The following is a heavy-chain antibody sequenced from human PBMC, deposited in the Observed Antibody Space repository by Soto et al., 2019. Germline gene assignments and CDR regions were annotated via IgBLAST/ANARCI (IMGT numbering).Heavy chain of an antibody. D-gene: IGHD6-19*01. CDR2: ISYDGSNK. V-gene: IGHV3-30-3*01. CDR3: ARTTTVAGTPEFDY. CDR1: GFTFSSFS. Sequence: QVQLVESGGGVVQPGRSLRLSCAASGFTFSSFSLHWVRKAPGKGLEWLALISYDGSNKYNADSVKGRFTVSRDNSNNTLYLQLSSLRPEDTAVYFCARTTTVAGTPEFDYWGQGALVTVSS. J-gene: IGHJ4*02.